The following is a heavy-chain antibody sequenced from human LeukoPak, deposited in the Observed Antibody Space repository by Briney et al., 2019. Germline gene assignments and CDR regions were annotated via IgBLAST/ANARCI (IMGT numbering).Heavy chain of an antibody. CDR3: ARGGSYSYDAFDI. V-gene: IGHV3-66*01. Sequence: GGSLRLSCAASGFSVSSNYMSWVRQAPGKGLEWVSVPYSGGRTYYADSVKGRFTISRDNSKNTLYLQMNSLRAEDTAVYYCARGGSYSYDAFDIWGQGTMVTVSS. CDR2: PYSGGRT. D-gene: IGHD1-26*01. J-gene: IGHJ3*02. CDR1: GFSVSSNY.